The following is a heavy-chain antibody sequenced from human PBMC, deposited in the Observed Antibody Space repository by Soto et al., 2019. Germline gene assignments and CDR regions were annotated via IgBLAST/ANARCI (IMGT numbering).Heavy chain of an antibody. CDR3: ARGRIVGATFNYYYYGMDV. CDR1: GGTFSSDA. Sequence: QVQLVQSGAEVKKPGSSVKVSCKASGGTFSSDAISWVRQAPGQGLEWMGGIIPIFGRANYAQKFQGRVTITADESTSTAYMELSSLRSEDTAVYYCARGRIVGATFNYYYYGMDVWGQGTTVTVSS. D-gene: IGHD1-26*01. CDR2: IIPIFGRA. V-gene: IGHV1-69*01. J-gene: IGHJ6*02.